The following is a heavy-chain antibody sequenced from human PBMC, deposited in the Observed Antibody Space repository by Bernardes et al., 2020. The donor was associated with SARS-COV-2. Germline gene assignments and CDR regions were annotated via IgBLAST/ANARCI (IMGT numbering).Heavy chain of an antibody. D-gene: IGHD3-9*01. CDR2: FFYGGNT. V-gene: IGHV4-39*01. CDR1: GGSITSGSYH. Sequence: SETLSLTCIVSGGSITSGSYHWGWIRQPPGKGLEWIGGFFYGGNTLSTPSLKSRVAISADMSKNQFSLKVTSVTTADTAVYFCARFKVLRHLDWYVSWLEFYFDSWCQGSLVTFSS. CDR3: ARFKVLRHLDWYVSWLEFYFDS. J-gene: IGHJ4*02.